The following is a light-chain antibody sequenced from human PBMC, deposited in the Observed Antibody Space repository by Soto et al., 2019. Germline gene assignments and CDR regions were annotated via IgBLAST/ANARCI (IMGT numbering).Light chain of an antibody. J-gene: IGLJ2*01. CDR1: SSNIGSNT. V-gene: IGLV1-44*01. Sequence: QSVLTQPPSASGTPGQRVTISCSGSSSNIGSNTVNWYQQLPGTAPKLLIYSNNQRPSGVPDRFSGSKSGTSASLAISGLQSEDEADYYGAAWDDSLNGPVFGEGPSSPS. CDR3: AAWDDSLNGPV. CDR2: SNN.